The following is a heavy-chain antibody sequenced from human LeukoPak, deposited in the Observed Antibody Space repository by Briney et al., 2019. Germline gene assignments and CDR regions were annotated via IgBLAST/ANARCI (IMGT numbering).Heavy chain of an antibody. CDR2: IKEDGSEK. CDR1: GFTFSTYW. D-gene: IGHD2-21*02. CDR3: ARLVVVVTANWFDP. V-gene: IGHV3-7*01. J-gene: IGHJ5*02. Sequence: GGSLRLYCAASGFTFSTYWMSWVRQAPGKGLEWVANIKEDGSEKYYVDSVKGRFTIARDSAKNSLYLQMNSLRAEDTAVYYCARLVVVVTANWFDPWGQGTLVTVSS.